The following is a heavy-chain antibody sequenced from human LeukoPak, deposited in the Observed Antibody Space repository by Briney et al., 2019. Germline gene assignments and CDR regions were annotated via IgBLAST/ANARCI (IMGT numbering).Heavy chain of an antibody. D-gene: IGHD3-22*01. J-gene: IGHJ4*02. Sequence: GGSLRLSCAASGFTFSTYSMNWVRQAPGKGLEWVSYITSSSSTIYYADSVRGRFTISRDNAKNSLYLQMNSLRDEDTAVYYCARVDWMIGAFDIWGQGTLVTVSS. V-gene: IGHV3-48*02. CDR1: GFTFSTYS. CDR3: ARVDWMIGAFDI. CDR2: ITSSSSTI.